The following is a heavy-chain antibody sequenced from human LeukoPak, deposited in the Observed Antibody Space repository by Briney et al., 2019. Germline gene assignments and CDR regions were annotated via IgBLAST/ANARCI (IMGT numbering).Heavy chain of an antibody. CDR3: ARGPGYCSGGSCYDH. CDR1: GGSISSGGYY. CDR2: IYYSGST. D-gene: IGHD2-15*01. J-gene: IGHJ5*02. V-gene: IGHV4-31*03. Sequence: SETLSLTCTVSGGSISSGGYYWRWIRQHPGKGLEWIGYIYYSGSTYYNPSLKSRVTISVDTSKNQFSLKLSSVTAADTAVYYCARGPGYCSGGSCYDHWGQGTLVTVSS.